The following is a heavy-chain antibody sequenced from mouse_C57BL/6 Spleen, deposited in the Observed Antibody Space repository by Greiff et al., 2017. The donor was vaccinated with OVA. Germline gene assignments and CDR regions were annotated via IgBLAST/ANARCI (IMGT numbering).Heavy chain of an antibody. J-gene: IGHJ2*01. CDR1: GYAFSSSW. CDR3: ARSGYDYDDGFDY. D-gene: IGHD2-4*01. Sequence: QVQLQQSGPELVKPGASVKISCKASGYAFSSSWMNWVKQRPGKGLEWIGRIYPGDGDTNYNGKFKGKATLTADKSSSTAYMQLSSLTSEDSAVYFCARSGYDYDDGFDYWGQGTTLTVSS. V-gene: IGHV1-82*01. CDR2: IYPGDGDT.